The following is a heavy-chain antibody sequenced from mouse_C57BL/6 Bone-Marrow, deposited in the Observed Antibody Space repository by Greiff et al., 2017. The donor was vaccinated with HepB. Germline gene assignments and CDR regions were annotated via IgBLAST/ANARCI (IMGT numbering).Heavy chain of an antibody. CDR1: GYTFTDYE. CDR2: IDPETGGT. V-gene: IGHV1-15*01. CDR3: TRYGFYYYAMDY. Sequence: QVQLKQSGAELVRPGASVTLSCKASGYTFTDYEMHWVKQTPVHGLEWIGAIDPETGGTAYNQKFKGKAILTADKSSSTAYMELRSLTSEDSAVYYCTRYGFYYYAMDYWGQGTSVTVSS. D-gene: IGHD1-1*01. J-gene: IGHJ4*01.